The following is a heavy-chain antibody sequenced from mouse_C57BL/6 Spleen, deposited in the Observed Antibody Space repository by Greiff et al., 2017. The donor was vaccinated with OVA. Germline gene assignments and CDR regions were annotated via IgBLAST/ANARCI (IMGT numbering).Heavy chain of an antibody. CDR3: ARRRGLTYDYDVGYYFDY. J-gene: IGHJ2*01. Sequence: QVQLQQPGTELVKPGASVKLSCKASGYTFTSYWMHWVKQRPGQGLEWIGNINPSNGGTNYNEKFKSKATLTVDKSSSTAYMQLSSLTSEDSAVYYCARRRGLTYDYDVGYYFDYWGQGTTLTVSS. D-gene: IGHD2-4*01. CDR2: INPSNGGT. V-gene: IGHV1-53*01. CDR1: GYTFTSYW.